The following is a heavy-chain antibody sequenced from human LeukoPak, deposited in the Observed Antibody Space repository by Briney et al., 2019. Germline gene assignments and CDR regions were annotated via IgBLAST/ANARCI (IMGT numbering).Heavy chain of an antibody. V-gene: IGHV3-53*01. Sequence: PGGSLRLSCVASGFIVSSNCMSWVRQAPGKGLEWVSFIYSGGSTYYADSVKGRFTISRDNSKNTLYLQMNSLRAEDAAVYFCAKAPVTSCRGAYCYPFDSWGQGTLVTVSS. CDR2: IYSGGST. CDR1: GFIVSSNC. CDR3: AKAPVTSCRGAYCYPFDS. J-gene: IGHJ4*02. D-gene: IGHD2-21*01.